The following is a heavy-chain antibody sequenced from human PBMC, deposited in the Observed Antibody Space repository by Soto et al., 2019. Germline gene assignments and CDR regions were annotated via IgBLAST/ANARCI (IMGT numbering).Heavy chain of an antibody. CDR1: GFTFSSYA. CDR2: ISGSGGST. V-gene: IGHV3-23*01. Sequence: PGGSLTLSFAASGFTFSSYAMSWVRQAPVKGLEWVSAISGSGGSTYYADSVKGRFTISRDNSKNTLYLQMNSLRSEDTAVYYCAKRDDSSWSRTHFDIWGQGKRVT. D-gene: IGHD6-13*01. CDR3: AKRDDSSWSRTHFDI. J-gene: IGHJ3*02.